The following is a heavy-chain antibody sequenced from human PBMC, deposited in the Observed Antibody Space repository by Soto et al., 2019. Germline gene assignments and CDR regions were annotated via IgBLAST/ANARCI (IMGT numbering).Heavy chain of an antibody. CDR3: ARIQEPHELLWFGEDAYDI. CDR2: IFSNDEK. V-gene: IGHV2-26*01. Sequence: GSGPTLVNPTETLTLTCTVSGFSLSNARMGVSWIRQPPGKALEWLAHIFSNDEKSYSTSLKSRLAISKDTSKSQVVLTMTNMDPVDTATYYCARIQEPHELLWFGEDAYDIWGQGTMVTVSS. CDR1: GFSLSNARMG. J-gene: IGHJ3*02. D-gene: IGHD3-10*01.